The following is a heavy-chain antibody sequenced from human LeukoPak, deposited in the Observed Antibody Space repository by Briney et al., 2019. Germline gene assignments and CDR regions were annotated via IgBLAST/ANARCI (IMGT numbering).Heavy chain of an antibody. V-gene: IGHV7-4-1*02. CDR3: ARVFGVRIPPKLENPGGFGY. D-gene: IGHD2-8*01. CDR1: GYTFTSYA. Sequence: ASVKVSCKASGYTFTSYAMNWVRQASGQGLEWMGWINTNTGNPTYAQGFTGRFVFSLDTSVSTAYLQISSLKAEDTAVYYCARVFGVRIPPKLENPGGFGYWGQGTLVTVFS. CDR2: INTNTGNP. J-gene: IGHJ4*02.